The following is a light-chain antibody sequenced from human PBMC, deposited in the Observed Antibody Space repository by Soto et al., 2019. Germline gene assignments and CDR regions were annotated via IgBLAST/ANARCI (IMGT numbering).Light chain of an antibody. J-gene: IGLJ1*01. CDR2: GVS. CDR3: SSYTSSSTLFV. CDR1: SSDVGGCNY. V-gene: IGLV2-14*01. Sequence: QSALTQPASVSGSPGQSITISCTGTSSDVGGCNYVSWYQQHPGRAPKLMIYGVSNRPSGVSNRFSGSKSGNTASLTISGVQVEEEADYYCSSYTSSSTLFVFGTGTKVTVL.